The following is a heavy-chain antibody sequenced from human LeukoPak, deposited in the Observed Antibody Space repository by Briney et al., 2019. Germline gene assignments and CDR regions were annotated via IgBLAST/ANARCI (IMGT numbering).Heavy chain of an antibody. CDR3: AREAGPNYNICSGYYSGWDY. CDR1: GFTFSNSW. Sequence: QPGGSLRLSCAASGFTFSNSWMNWVRQVPGKGLVWVSRINTDGSTTNYADSVKGRFTISRDNAKNTLFLQMNSLRAEDTAVYYCAREAGPNYNICSGYYSGWDYWGQGTLVTVSS. J-gene: IGHJ4*02. D-gene: IGHD3-3*01. V-gene: IGHV3-74*01. CDR2: INTDGSTT.